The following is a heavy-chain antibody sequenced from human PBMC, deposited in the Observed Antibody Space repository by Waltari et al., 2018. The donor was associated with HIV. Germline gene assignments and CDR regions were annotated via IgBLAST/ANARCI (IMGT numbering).Heavy chain of an antibody. J-gene: IGHJ3*02. V-gene: IGHV3-21*01. D-gene: IGHD4-17*01. CDR1: GFTFSSYS. CDR3: ARDEMRLRPSGFYACDI. CDR2: ISSSSSYI. Sequence: EVQLVESGGGLVKPGGSLRLSCAASGFTFSSYSMNWVRQAPGKGLEWVSSISSSSSYIYYADSVKGRFTISRDNAKNSLYLQMNSLRAEDTAVYYCARDEMRLRPSGFYACDIWGQGTMVTVSS.